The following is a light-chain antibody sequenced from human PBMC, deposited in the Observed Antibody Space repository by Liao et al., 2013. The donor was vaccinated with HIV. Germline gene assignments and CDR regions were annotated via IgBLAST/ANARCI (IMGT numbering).Light chain of an antibody. CDR2: KDS. Sequence: SYVLTQSPSVSVTPGKTARITCGGDNIGGTSVHWYQQKPGQAPVLVIYKDSERPSGISERFSGSSSGTTVTLTISGVQAEDEADYYCQSADSRGTYVFGIGTKVTVL. J-gene: IGLJ1*01. CDR3: QSADSRGTYV. V-gene: IGLV3-25*03. CDR1: NIGGTS.